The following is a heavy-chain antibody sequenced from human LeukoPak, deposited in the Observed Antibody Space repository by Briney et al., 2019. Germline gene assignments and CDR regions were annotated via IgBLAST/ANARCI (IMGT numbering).Heavy chain of an antibody. Sequence: GGSLRLSCAASGFSFSDYAMTWVRQAPGKGLEWVAVIWYDGSNKYYADSVKGRFTISRDNSKNTLYLQMNSLRAEDTAVYYCALAGTGGDYWGQGTLVTVSS. J-gene: IGHJ4*02. CDR3: ALAGTGGDY. V-gene: IGHV3-33*08. CDR1: GFSFSDYA. CDR2: IWYDGSNK. D-gene: IGHD6-19*01.